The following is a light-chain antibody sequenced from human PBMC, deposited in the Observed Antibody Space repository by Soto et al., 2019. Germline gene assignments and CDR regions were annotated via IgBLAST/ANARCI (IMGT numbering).Light chain of an antibody. CDR1: QSVSSN. Sequence: EILLIQSPATLSLSPGERATLSCRASQSVSSNLAWYQQTHGQAPNLLIFDASKRDTGIPARFSGRGSGTDFTLPLSRLETEDFEVYSCQQYNNWPGTFGQGTKVDIK. J-gene: IGKJ1*01. CDR2: DAS. CDR3: QQYNNWPGT. V-gene: IGKV3-11*01.